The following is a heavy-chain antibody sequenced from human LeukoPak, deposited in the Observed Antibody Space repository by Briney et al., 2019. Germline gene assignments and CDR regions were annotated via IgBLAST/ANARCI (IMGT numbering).Heavy chain of an antibody. D-gene: IGHD2-15*01. CDR1: GFTFSSYS. V-gene: IGHV3-21*01. Sequence: GGSLRLSCAASGFTFSSYSMNWIRQAPGKGLEWVSSISSSSSYIYYADSVKGRFTISRDNAKNSLYLQMNSLRAEDTAVYYCARDKGYCSGGSCYWDYWGQGTLVTVSS. CDR3: ARDKGYCSGGSCYWDY. J-gene: IGHJ4*02. CDR2: ISSSSSYI.